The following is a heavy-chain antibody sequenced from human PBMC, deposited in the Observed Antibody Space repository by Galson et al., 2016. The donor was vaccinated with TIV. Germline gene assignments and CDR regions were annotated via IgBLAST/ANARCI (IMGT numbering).Heavy chain of an antibody. Sequence: SLRLSCAASGFTFSSFGMHWVRQAPGKGLEWVALIRYDGSRRYYADSVKGRFTISRDDSKNTLYLQMNGPRRDASAVYYCASGVGAHTYYFDGMDVWGQGTTVTVSS. V-gene: IGHV3-30*02. D-gene: IGHD1-26*01. CDR1: GFTFSSFG. CDR3: ASGVGAHTYYFDGMDV. J-gene: IGHJ6*02. CDR2: IRYDGSRR.